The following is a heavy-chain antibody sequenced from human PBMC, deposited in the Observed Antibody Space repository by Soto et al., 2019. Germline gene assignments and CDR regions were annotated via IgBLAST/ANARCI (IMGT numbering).Heavy chain of an antibody. CDR1: GGSISSGGYY. D-gene: IGHD6-25*01. CDR3: ARVSPAGSPIYYYYMDV. CDR2: IYYSGST. Sequence: PSETLSLTCTVSGGSISSGGYYWSWIRQHPGKGLEWIGYIYYSGSTYYNPSLKSRVTISVDTSKNQFSLKLSSVTAADTAVYYCARVSPAGSPIYYYYMDVWGKGTTVTAP. J-gene: IGHJ6*03. V-gene: IGHV4-31*02.